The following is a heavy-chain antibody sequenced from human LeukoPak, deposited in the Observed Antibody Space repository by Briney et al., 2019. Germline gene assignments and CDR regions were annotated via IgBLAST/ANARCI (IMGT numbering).Heavy chain of an antibody. CDR3: ARRGITIFGVVITDYYYYGMDV. D-gene: IGHD3-3*01. Sequence: ASVKVSCKASGYTFTSYDINWVRQATGQGLEWMGWMNPNSGNTGYAQKFQGRVTMTRNTSISTAYMELSSLRSEDTAVYYCARRGITIFGVVITDYYYYGMDVWGQGTTVTVSS. CDR1: GYTFTSYD. CDR2: MNPNSGNT. V-gene: IGHV1-8*01. J-gene: IGHJ6*02.